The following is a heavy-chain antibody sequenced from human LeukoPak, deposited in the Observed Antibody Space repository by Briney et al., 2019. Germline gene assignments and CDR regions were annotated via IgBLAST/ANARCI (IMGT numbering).Heavy chain of an antibody. J-gene: IGHJ5*02. CDR1: GGTYSSYS. V-gene: IGHV1-69*02. CDR2: VLPVLGLS. CDR3: ARWEIAAAGTVLNWFDP. Sequence: SVKVSCKASGGTYSSYSINWVRQAPGQGLEWMGRVLPVLGLSKTAQNFQGRVTITADESTSTAYMELSSLRSEDTAVYYCARWEIAAAGTVLNWFDPWGQGTLVTVSS. D-gene: IGHD6-13*01.